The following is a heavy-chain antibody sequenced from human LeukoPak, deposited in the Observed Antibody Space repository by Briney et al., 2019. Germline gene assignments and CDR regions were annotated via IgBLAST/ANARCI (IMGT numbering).Heavy chain of an antibody. CDR3: ARDGMYGSSSYYYYMDV. D-gene: IGHD6-6*01. CDR1: GFTFSTYW. CDR2: MKSDGSST. J-gene: IGHJ6*03. V-gene: IGHV3-74*01. Sequence: GGSLRLSCAASGFTFSTYWMHWVRQAPGKGLVWVSRMKSDGSSTNYADSVKGRFTISRDNAKNTLYLQMNSLRAEDTAVYYCARDGMYGSSSYYYYMDVWGKGTTVTVSS.